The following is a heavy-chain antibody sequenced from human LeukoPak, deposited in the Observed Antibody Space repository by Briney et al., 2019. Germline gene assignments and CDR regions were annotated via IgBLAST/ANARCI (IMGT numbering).Heavy chain of an antibody. CDR1: GFTVSSNS. CDR3: AKDHLLLWFGGTPIDY. CDR2: IYSDNT. V-gene: IGHV3-53*01. Sequence: PGGSLRLSCTVSGFTVSSNSMSWVRQAPGKGLEWVSFIYSDNTHYSDSVKGRFTISRDNSKNTLYLQMNSLRAGDTAVYYCAKDHLLLWFGGTPIDYWGQGTLVTVSS. J-gene: IGHJ4*02. D-gene: IGHD3-10*01.